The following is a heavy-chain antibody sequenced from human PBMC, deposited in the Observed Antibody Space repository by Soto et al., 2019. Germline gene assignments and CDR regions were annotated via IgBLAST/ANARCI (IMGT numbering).Heavy chain of an antibody. Sequence: GGALILSCSGSGCSFSSYALHWVRQAPGKRLEFVSISRAFGGGTDYADSVRGRFTISRDNSKNTLYLQMNSLTPADTAVYFCVKDAYGDSRIFDSWGRGTLVTVSS. CDR3: VKDAYGDSRIFDS. CDR1: GCSFSSYA. CDR2: SRAFGGGT. J-gene: IGHJ4*02. D-gene: IGHD4-17*01. V-gene: IGHV3-64D*06.